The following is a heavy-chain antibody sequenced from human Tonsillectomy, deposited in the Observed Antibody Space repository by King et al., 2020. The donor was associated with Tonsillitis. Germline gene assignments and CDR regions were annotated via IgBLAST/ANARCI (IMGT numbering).Heavy chain of an antibody. D-gene: IGHD3-3*01. V-gene: IGHV3-11*06. CDR3: ARLGIVGHDWSGTPFDY. J-gene: IGHJ4*02. Sequence: VQLVESGGGLVKPGGSLRLSCAASGFTFSDYYMSGIRQAPGEGLEGGSYISSSTSYTNYADSVRGRFTISRDNAKNSLYLQMNSLRAEDTAVYYCARLGIVGHDWSGTPFDYWGQGTLVTVSS. CDR1: GFTFSDYY. CDR2: ISSSTSYT.